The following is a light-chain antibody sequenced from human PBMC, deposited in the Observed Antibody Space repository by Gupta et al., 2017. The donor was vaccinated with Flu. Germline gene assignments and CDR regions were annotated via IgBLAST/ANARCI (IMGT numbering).Light chain of an antibody. CDR1: QNINYW. CDR2: KTS. Sequence: STLSASVGDRVTITCRASQNINYWLAWYQQKPGKVPKVIIYKTSSLESGVPSRFSGSGSGTEFNLTISSLQPDDFATYYCQQYNNYYTWTFGQGTKVEIK. J-gene: IGKJ1*01. V-gene: IGKV1-5*03. CDR3: QQYNNYYTWT.